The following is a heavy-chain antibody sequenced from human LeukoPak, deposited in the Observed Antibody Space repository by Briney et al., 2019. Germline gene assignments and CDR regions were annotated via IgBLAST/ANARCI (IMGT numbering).Heavy chain of an antibody. CDR3: TREVYYYDSSGPFDY. CDR2: IRSKAYGGTT. CDR1: GFTFGDYA. D-gene: IGHD3-22*01. V-gene: IGHV3-49*04. J-gene: IGHJ4*02. Sequence: PGRSLRLSCTASGFTFGDYAMSWVRQAPGKGLEWVGFIRSKAYGGTTEYAASVKGRFTISRDDSKSIAYLQMNSLKTEDTAVYYCTREVYYYDSSGPFDYWGQGTLATVSS.